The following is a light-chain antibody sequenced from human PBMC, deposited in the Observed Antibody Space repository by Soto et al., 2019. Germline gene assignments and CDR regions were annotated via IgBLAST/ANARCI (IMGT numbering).Light chain of an antibody. J-gene: IGKJ4*01. V-gene: IGKV3D-15*01. CDR2: DAS. CDR3: QQYNNWPLT. CDR1: QSISRT. Sequence: EIVLTQSPDTLSVSPGERATLSCRASQSISRTLAWYQQKSGQPPRLLIYDASTRATGFPARFSGSGSGTEFTLTIXXXXSEDFAVYYCQQYNNWPLTFGGGTTVEIK.